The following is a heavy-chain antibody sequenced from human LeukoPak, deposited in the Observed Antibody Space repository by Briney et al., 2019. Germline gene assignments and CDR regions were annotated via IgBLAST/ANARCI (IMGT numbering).Heavy chain of an antibody. V-gene: IGHV3-23*01. CDR2: IGGRDGST. CDR3: AKDLAGYGDYGNYFDY. J-gene: IGHJ4*02. D-gene: IGHD4-17*01. Sequence: GGSLRLSCAASGFTFSSYGMSWVRQAPGKGLEWVSAIGGRDGSTYYADSVKGRFTISRDNSKNTLYVQMNSLRAEDTAVYYCAKDLAGYGDYGNYFDYWGQGTLVTVSS. CDR1: GFTFSSYG.